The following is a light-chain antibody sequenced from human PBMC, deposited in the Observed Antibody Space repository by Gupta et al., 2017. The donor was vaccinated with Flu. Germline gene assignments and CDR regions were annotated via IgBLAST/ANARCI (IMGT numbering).Light chain of an antibody. CDR1: QSVSSSS. J-gene: IGKJ1*01. Sequence: EIVVTQSPGTLSLSPGERATLSCRASQSVSSSSLAWYQQKRDQAPRLLFYGASNRATGIPDRFSGSGSVTDFTLTSSRREPEDFAVYYLQEYGSSRTFGQGTKVEIK. V-gene: IGKV3-20*01. CDR3: QEYGSSRT. CDR2: GAS.